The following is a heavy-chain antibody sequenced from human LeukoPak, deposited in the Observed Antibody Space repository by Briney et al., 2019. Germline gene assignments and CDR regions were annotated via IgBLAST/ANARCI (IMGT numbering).Heavy chain of an antibody. V-gene: IGHV3-23*01. Sequence: GGSLRLSCAASGFTFSSYAMSWVRQAPGKGLEWVSGISGSGDNTYYADSVKGRFTISRDNSKNTLYVQVNSLGTEDTAAYYCAKGSYYDSSGSFYFDYWGQGTLVTVPS. CDR2: ISGSGDNT. CDR1: GFTFSSYA. CDR3: AKGSYYDSSGSFYFDY. J-gene: IGHJ4*02. D-gene: IGHD3-22*01.